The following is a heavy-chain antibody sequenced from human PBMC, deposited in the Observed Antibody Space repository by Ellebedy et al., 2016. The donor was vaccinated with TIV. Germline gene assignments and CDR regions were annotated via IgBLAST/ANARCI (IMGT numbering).Heavy chain of an antibody. CDR2: INDISSHI. D-gene: IGHD1-1*01. Sequence: GESLKISCAASGFTFSSYAMNWVRQAPGKGLEWVSSINDISSHIYYAHSLRGRFTISRDNAKNSLFLQMDNLRADDTAVYYCARAGPLERNHFDYWGQGTLVTVSS. CDR3: ARAGPLERNHFDY. J-gene: IGHJ4*02. CDR1: GFTFSSYA. V-gene: IGHV3-21*01.